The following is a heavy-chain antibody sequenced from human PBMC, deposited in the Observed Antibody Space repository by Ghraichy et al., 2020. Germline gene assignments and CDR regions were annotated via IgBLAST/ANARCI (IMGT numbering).Heavy chain of an antibody. CDR3: ARGHYNSRLYFHNVDI. D-gene: IGHD1-14*01. CDR1: GGSISSYY. J-gene: IGHJ6*02. Sequence: SETLSLTCTVSGGSISSYYWSWIRQPPGKGLEWTGYIYYSGNTNYNPSLKSRVTISVDTSKNQVSLKLDSVTAADTAVYYCARGHYNSRLYFHNVDIWGQGTSVTVSS. CDR2: IYYSGNT. V-gene: IGHV4-59*12.